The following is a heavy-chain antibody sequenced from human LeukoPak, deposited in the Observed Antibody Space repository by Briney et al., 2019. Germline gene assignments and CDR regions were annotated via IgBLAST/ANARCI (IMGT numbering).Heavy chain of an antibody. Sequence: PSETLSLTCTVSGGSISSYYWSWIRQPPGKGLEWIGYIYYSGSTNYNPSLKSRVTISVDTSKNQFSLRLSSVTAADTAVYYCARDADKESGWYGLDPWGQGTLVTVSS. CDR3: ARDADKESGWYGLDP. D-gene: IGHD6-19*01. J-gene: IGHJ5*02. V-gene: IGHV4-59*12. CDR2: IYYSGST. CDR1: GGSISSYY.